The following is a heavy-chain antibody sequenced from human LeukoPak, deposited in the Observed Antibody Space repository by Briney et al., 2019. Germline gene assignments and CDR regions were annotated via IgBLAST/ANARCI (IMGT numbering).Heavy chain of an antibody. V-gene: IGHV3-53*01. J-gene: IGHJ4*02. D-gene: IGHD5-18*01. CDR3: AREDTFAPFSY. CDR1: GFTFSNYG. CDR2: IYGGGST. Sequence: GGSLGLSCAASGFTFSNYGMSWVRQAPGKGLEWVSVIYGGGSTYYADSVKGLFTISRDNSKNTLYLQMNSLRAEDTAVYYCAREDTFAPFSYWGQGTLVTVSS.